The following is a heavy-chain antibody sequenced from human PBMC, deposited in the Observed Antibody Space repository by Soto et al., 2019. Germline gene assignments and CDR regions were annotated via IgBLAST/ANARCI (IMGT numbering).Heavy chain of an antibody. CDR1: GGSISSYY. D-gene: IGHD3-10*01. J-gene: IGHJ6*02. Sequence: QVQLQESGPRLVKPSETLSLSCTVSGGSISSYYWSWFRQSPGKRMEWIGYVHHSWGSSYNPSLQSLVAISLDTSKSQFSLKVTSVTATDTAVYYCPRQGFGPLHGLVDVWGQGTTVTVSS. CDR2: VHHSWGS. V-gene: IGHV4-59*08. CDR3: PRQGFGPLHGLVDV.